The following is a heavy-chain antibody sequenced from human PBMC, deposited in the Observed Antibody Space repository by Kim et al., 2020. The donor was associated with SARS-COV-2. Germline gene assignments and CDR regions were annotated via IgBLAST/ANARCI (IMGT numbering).Heavy chain of an antibody. D-gene: IGHD2-15*01. CDR1: GGSISSYY. V-gene: IGHV4-59*01. CDR2: IYYSGSN. CDR3: ARLGLGYCSGGSCQNAFDI. Sequence: SETLSLTCTVSGGSISSYYWSWIRQPPGKGLEWIGYIYYSGSNNYNPSLKSRVTISVDTSKNQFSLKLSSVSAADTAVYYCARLGLGYCSGGSCQNAFDIWGQGTMVTVSS. J-gene: IGHJ3*02.